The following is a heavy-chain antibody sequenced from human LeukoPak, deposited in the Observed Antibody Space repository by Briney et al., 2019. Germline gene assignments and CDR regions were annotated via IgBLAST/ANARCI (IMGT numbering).Heavy chain of an antibody. Sequence: SETLSLTCTVSGYSITTGHYWGWIRQPPGRGLEWIGSIYHGETTYYNPSLKTRLTISLDTSKNQFPLKLSSVTAADTAVYYCASNWSDFDYWGQGILVTVSS. CDR2: IYHGETT. J-gene: IGHJ4*02. V-gene: IGHV4-38-2*02. CDR3: ASNWSDFDY. CDR1: GYSITTGHY. D-gene: IGHD1-1*01.